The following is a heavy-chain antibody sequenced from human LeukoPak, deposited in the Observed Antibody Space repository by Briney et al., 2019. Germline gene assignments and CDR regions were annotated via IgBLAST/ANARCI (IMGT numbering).Heavy chain of an antibody. Sequence: ASVKVSCKASGYTFKSYGIIWVRPAPGQGLEWMGYISPASGRTTYAQNLQGRVTLTTDTPTTTAHMELRSLRSDDTAVYYCAREMWCSSGDCYLNVFDFWGQGTLVTVSP. D-gene: IGHD2-21*02. CDR3: AREMWCSSGDCYLNVFDF. CDR2: ISPASGRT. V-gene: IGHV1-18*01. J-gene: IGHJ3*01. CDR1: GYTFKSYG.